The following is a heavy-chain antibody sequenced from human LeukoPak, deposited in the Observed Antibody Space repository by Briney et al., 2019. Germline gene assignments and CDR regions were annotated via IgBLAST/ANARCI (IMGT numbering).Heavy chain of an antibody. V-gene: IGHV1-46*01. CDR3: PREVGGWYDCHS. CDR1: GYTFTSYF. D-gene: IGHD6-19*01. CDR2: INPSGGST. J-gene: IGHJ4*02. Sequence: ASVNVSYMASGYTFTSYFMHWVRQAPGQGLDWMGIINPSGGSTSYAQKFRGRVTMTSDTSTSTVYMELSSLTSEDTAMYDCPREVGGWYDCHSWGRETLVTVSS.